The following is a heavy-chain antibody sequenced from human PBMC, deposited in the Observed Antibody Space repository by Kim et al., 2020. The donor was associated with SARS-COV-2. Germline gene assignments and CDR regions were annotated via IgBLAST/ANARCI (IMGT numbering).Heavy chain of an antibody. CDR1: GYTLTELS. D-gene: IGHD3-22*01. V-gene: IGHV1-24*01. J-gene: IGHJ5*02. CDR2: FDPEDGET. Sequence: ASVKVSCKVSGYTLTELSMHWVRQAPGKGLEWMGGFDPEDGETIYAQKFQGRVTMTEDTSTDTAYMELSSLRSEDTAVYYCASPGVYYYDSSGYYGWFDPWGQGTLVTVSS. CDR3: ASPGVYYYDSSGYYGWFDP.